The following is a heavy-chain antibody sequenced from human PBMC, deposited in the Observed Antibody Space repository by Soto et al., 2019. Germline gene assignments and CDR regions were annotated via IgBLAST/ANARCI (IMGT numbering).Heavy chain of an antibody. CDR2: IIPISGTA. Sequence: QVQLVQSGAEVKKPGSSVKVSCKASGGTFSSYAISWVRQAPGQGLEWMGGIIPISGTANYAQKFQGRVTITADESTSTVYMELSSMRSEDTAVYFCAISRGSSTSLEIDYDYYYGMDVWGQGTTVTVSS. CDR3: AISRGSSTSLEIDYDYYYGMDV. J-gene: IGHJ6*02. V-gene: IGHV1-69*01. CDR1: GGTFSSYA. D-gene: IGHD2-2*01.